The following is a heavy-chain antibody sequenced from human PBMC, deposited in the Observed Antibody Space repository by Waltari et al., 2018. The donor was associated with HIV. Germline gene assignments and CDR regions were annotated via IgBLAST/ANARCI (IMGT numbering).Heavy chain of an antibody. D-gene: IGHD3-10*01. J-gene: IGHJ6*02. CDR3: AKDLVTRAFFYFYGMHV. Sequence: QVQLDESGGGVVQSGRSLRLTCVASGFHFSTFGMTCARQAPGKGLEWVAVISYDGHNKQYADSVKGRFTISRDNSNSTLFLQMSSLRPDDTAVYFCAKDLVTRAFFYFYGMHVWGQGTTVTVSS. CDR2: ISYDGHNK. V-gene: IGHV3-30*18. CDR1: GFHFSTFG.